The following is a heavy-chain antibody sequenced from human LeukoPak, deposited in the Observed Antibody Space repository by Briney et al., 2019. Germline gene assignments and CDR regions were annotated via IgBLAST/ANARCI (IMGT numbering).Heavy chain of an antibody. CDR3: ASYSGSYYSAFDI. D-gene: IGHD1-26*01. Sequence: SETLSLTCTVSGGSISSGSYYWSWIRQPAGKGLEWIGRIYTSGSTNYNPSLKSRVTISVDTSKNQSSLKLSSVTAADTAVYYCASYSGSYYSAFDIWGQGTMVTVSS. J-gene: IGHJ3*02. V-gene: IGHV4-61*02. CDR2: IYTSGST. CDR1: GGSISSGSYY.